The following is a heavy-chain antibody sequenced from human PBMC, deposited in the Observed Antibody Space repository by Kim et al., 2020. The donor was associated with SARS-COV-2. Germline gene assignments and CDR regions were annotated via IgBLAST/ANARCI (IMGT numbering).Heavy chain of an antibody. CDR1: GFTFSSYA. J-gene: IGHJ6*02. CDR2: IYSGGSST. V-gene: IGHV3-23*03. CDR3: AKDFLRFSIAAAGTGGMDV. Sequence: GGSLRLSCAASGFTFSSYAMSWVRQAPGKGLEWVSVIYSGGSSTYYADSVKGRFTISRDNSKNTLYLQMNSLRAEDTAVYYCAKDFLRFSIAAAGTGGMDVWGQGTSVTVSS. D-gene: IGHD6-13*01.